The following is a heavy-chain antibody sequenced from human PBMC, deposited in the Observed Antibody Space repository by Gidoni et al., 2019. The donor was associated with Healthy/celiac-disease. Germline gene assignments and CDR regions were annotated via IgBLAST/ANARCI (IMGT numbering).Heavy chain of an antibody. V-gene: IGHV3-48*02. CDR3: ARDRCVGGDCYPDAFDI. Sequence: EVQLVESGGGLVQPGGSLRLSCAASGFTFSSYRMNWVRQAPGKGLEWVSYISSSSSTIYYADSVKGRFTISRDNAKNSLYLQMNSLRDEDTAVYYCARDRCVGGDCYPDAFDIWGQGTMVTVSS. CDR2: ISSSSSTI. CDR1: GFTFSSYR. J-gene: IGHJ3*02. D-gene: IGHD2-21*02.